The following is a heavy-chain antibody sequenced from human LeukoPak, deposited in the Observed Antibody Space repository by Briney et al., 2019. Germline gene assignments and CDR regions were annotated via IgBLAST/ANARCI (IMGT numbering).Heavy chain of an antibody. CDR1: GFTFSRYW. Sequence: PGGSLRLSCAASGFTFSRYWMSWVRQAPGKGLEWVSSISSSSSYIYYADSVKGRFTISRDNAKNSLYLQMNSLRAEDTAVYYCARGGIAVVFSHFDYWGQGTLVTVSS. CDR2: ISSSSSYI. D-gene: IGHD6-19*01. CDR3: ARGGIAVVFSHFDY. V-gene: IGHV3-21*01. J-gene: IGHJ4*02.